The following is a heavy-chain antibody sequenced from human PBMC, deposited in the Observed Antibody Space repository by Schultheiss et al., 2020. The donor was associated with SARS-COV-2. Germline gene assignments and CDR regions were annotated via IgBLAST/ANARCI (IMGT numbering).Heavy chain of an antibody. CDR3: AKGVNFWSGYYKTPDAFDI. J-gene: IGHJ3*02. V-gene: IGHV3-11*06. Sequence: GGSLRLSCAASGFTFSDYYMSWIRQAPGKGLEWVSYISSSSSYTSYADSVKGRFTISRDNAKNTLYLQMNSLRAEDTAVYYCAKGVNFWSGYYKTPDAFDIWGQGTMVTVSS. D-gene: IGHD3-3*01. CDR1: GFTFSDYY. CDR2: ISSSSSYT.